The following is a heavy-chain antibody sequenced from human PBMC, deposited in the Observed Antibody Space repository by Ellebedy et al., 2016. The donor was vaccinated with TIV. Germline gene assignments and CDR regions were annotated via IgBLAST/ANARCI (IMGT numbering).Heavy chain of an antibody. J-gene: IGHJ4*02. CDR3: ARTALQTAVLDF. CDR2: IFHLGTT. CDR1: GDSISSSHW. D-gene: IGHD2-8*01. Sequence: MPSETLSLTCAISGDSISSSHWWSWVRQTPGKGLEWIGEIFHLGTTNYSPSLKSRVTLSLDKSKNQFSLKMTSVSAADTAVYYCARTALQTAVLDFWGQGTLVTVSS. V-gene: IGHV4-4*02.